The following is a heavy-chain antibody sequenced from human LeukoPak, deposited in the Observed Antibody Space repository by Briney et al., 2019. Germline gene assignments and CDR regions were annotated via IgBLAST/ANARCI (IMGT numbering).Heavy chain of an antibody. CDR3: ASNVLWGDNDY. D-gene: IGHD3-10*01. Sequence: SETLSLTCSVSGDSIDSYYWSWIRQPPGKGLEWIGYIYYSGSTNYNPSLKSRVTISVDTSKNQFSLKLSSVTAADTAVYYCASNVLWGDNDYWGQGTLVTVSS. V-gene: IGHV4-59*08. CDR2: IYYSGST. J-gene: IGHJ4*02. CDR1: GDSIDSYY.